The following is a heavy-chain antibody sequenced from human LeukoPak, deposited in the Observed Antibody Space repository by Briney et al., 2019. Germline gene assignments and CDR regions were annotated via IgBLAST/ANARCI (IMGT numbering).Heavy chain of an antibody. CDR1: GYTFTGYY. CDR3: ARDSYSSSWYLPDY. Sequence: GASVKVSCKASGYTFTGYYMHWVRQAPGQGLEWMGWINPNSGGTNYAQKFQGRVTMTRDTSTSTAYMELSRLRSDDTAVYYCARDSYSSSWYLPDYWGQGTLVTVSS. CDR2: INPNSGGT. D-gene: IGHD6-13*01. J-gene: IGHJ4*02. V-gene: IGHV1-2*02.